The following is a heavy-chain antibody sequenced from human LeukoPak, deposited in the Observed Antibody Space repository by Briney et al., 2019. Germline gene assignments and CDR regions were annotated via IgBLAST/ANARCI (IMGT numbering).Heavy chain of an antibody. D-gene: IGHD3-22*01. Sequence: GGSLRLSCAASGFTFSSNYMSWVRQAPGKGLEWVSLVYSGGRTYYSESFKGRFTISRENSKNNLSLQINSLRAEDTAVYYCASSAYYPYQFDFWGQGTLVTVSS. V-gene: IGHV3-53*01. CDR3: ASSAYYPYQFDF. CDR1: GFTFSSNY. J-gene: IGHJ4*02. CDR2: VYSGGRT.